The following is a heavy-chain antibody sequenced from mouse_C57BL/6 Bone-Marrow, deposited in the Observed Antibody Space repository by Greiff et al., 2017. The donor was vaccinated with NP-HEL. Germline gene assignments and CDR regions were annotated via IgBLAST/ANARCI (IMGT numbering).Heavy chain of an antibody. CDR2: INPSNGGT. Sequence: QVQLQQPGTELVKPGASVKLSCKASGYTFTSYWMHWVKQRPGQGLEWIGNINPSNGGTNYNEKFKSKATLTVDKSSSTAYMQLSSLTSEDSAVYYCARESLANWDDYAMDYWGQGTSVTVSS. D-gene: IGHD4-1*01. J-gene: IGHJ4*01. CDR1: GYTFTSYW. CDR3: ARESLANWDDYAMDY. V-gene: IGHV1-53*01.